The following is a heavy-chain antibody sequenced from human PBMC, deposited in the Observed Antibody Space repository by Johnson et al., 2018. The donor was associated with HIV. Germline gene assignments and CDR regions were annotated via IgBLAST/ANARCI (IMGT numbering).Heavy chain of an antibody. CDR2: ISSDGSST. J-gene: IGHJ3*02. CDR1: GFTFSSYW. V-gene: IGHV3-74*01. CDR3: AREDRGLDI. Sequence: VQLVEFGGGLVQPGGSLILSCAASGFTFSSYWMHWVRQAPGKGLVWVSRISSDGSSTNYADSVKGRFTISRDTAKNTMFVQMNSLRAEDTAVYYCAREDRGLDIWGQGTMVTVSS.